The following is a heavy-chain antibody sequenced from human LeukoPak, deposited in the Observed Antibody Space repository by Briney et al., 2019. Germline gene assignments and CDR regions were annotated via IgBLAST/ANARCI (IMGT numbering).Heavy chain of an antibody. J-gene: IGHJ5*02. V-gene: IGHV3-23*01. Sequence: GGSLRLSCAASGFTFSSYAMSWVRQAPGKGLEWVSAISGSGGSTYYADSVKGRFTISRDNSKNTLYLQMNSLRAEDTAVYYCAKSRGGWVTHNWFDPWGQGTLVTVSS. CDR2: ISGSGGST. CDR1: GFTFSSYA. CDR3: AKSRGGWVTHNWFDP. D-gene: IGHD2-15*01.